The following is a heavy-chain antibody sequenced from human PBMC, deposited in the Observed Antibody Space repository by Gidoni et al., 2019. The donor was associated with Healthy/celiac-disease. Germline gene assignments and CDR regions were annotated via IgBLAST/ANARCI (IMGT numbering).Heavy chain of an antibody. V-gene: IGHV1-18*01. Sequence: QVQPVQSGAEVKKPGAPVNVYCKPSGYTFTSSRIRWVRQAPGQGLEWVGWISAYNGNTNYEQKLQGRVTMTTDTSTSTAYMELRSLRSDDTAVYYCATRLPAAATTIYYYYGMDVWGQGTTVTVSS. CDR3: ATRLPAAATTIYYYYGMDV. CDR2: ISAYNGNT. D-gene: IGHD2-2*01. J-gene: IGHJ6*02. CDR1: GYTFTSSR.